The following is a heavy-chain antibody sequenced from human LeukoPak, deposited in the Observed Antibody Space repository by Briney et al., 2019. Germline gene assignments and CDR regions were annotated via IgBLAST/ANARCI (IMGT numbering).Heavy chain of an antibody. J-gene: IGHJ4*02. CDR1: GFTFTSYG. D-gene: IGHD2-15*01. Sequence: GGSLRLSCAASGFTFTSYGMSWVRQAPGKGLEWVSGISGSGGSTYYADSVKGRFTISRDNSKNTLYLQMNSLRAEDTAVYYCAKCSGGSCYSGYFDYWGQGTLVTVSS. CDR2: ISGSGGST. CDR3: AKCSGGSCYSGYFDY. V-gene: IGHV3-23*01.